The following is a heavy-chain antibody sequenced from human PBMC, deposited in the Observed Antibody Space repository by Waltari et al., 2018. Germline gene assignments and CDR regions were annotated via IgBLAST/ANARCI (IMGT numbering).Heavy chain of an antibody. J-gene: IGHJ4*02. D-gene: IGHD4-17*01. Sequence: EVQMVESGGDLVQPGGSLRLSCAASGFTFSNYAMTWFRQAPGKGLEWVSTILSAGKTYYADSVTDRFTISRDNSKNTLYLQMNSLRVEDTAVYYCANPPRYGVTGVWGQGTLVTVSS. CDR1: GFTFSNYA. CDR2: ILSAGKT. V-gene: IGHV3-23*04. CDR3: ANPPRYGVTGV.